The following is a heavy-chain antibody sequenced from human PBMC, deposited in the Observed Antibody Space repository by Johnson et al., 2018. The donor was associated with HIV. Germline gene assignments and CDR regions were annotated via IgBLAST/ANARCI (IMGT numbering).Heavy chain of an antibody. Sequence: EVQLVESGGGLVQPGGSLRHSCADSGFTFNNYGLSCVRQAPGKGLEWVSAISGSGGSTYYADSVKGRFTISRDNSKNTLYLQMNSLRPEDTAVYFCARAVRYYYDSSGYYYSFALAIWGQGTMVTVSS. CDR3: ARAVRYYYDSSGYYYSFALAI. D-gene: IGHD3-22*01. CDR2: ISGSGGST. CDR1: GFTFNNYG. V-gene: IGHV3-23*04. J-gene: IGHJ3*02.